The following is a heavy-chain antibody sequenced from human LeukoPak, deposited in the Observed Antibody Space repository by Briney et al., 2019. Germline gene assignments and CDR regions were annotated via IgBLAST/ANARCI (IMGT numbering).Heavy chain of an antibody. V-gene: IGHV3-48*04. CDR2: ISSSRSTI. CDR1: GFTFSSYS. D-gene: IGHD5-24*01. Sequence: GSLRLSCAASGFTFSSYSMNWVRQAPGKGLEWLSFISSSRSTIYYADSVEGRFIITRDNAKNSLHLQLNSLRAEDTAVYYCAKGGSGEMAANADFDYWGQGTLVTVSS. J-gene: IGHJ4*02. CDR3: AKGGSGEMAANADFDY.